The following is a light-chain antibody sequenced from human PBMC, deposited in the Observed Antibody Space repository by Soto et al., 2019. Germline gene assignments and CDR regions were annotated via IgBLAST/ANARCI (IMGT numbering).Light chain of an antibody. Sequence: PQSPGTLSXXPGEXAILXXWASQNVNSHLAWYQERPGQAHRFLIYGASTRASGIPARFSGSGSGTEFTLTISSLQSEDFAVYYCHDYNKCPRTFGEGTKLDI. CDR3: HDYNKCPRT. CDR2: GAS. J-gene: IGKJ1*01. V-gene: IGKV3-15*01. CDR1: QNVNSH.